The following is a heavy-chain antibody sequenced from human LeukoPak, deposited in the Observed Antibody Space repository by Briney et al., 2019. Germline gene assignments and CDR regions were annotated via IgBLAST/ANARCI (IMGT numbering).Heavy chain of an antibody. D-gene: IGHD3-10*01. CDR1: GFTFSSYW. CDR2: IKQDGSEK. Sequence: PGGSLRLSCAASGFTFSSYWMSWVRQAPGKGLEWVANIKQDGSEKYYVDSVKGRFTISRDNAKNSLYLQMNSLRAEDTAVYYCARSLWFGELLGYYGMDVWGKGTTVTVSS. V-gene: IGHV3-7*03. J-gene: IGHJ6*04. CDR3: ARSLWFGELLGYYGMDV.